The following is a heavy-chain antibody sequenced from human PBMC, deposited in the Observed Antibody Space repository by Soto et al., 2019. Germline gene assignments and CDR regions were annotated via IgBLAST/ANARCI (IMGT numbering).Heavy chain of an antibody. CDR2: IWYDGSNK. CDR1: GFTFSSYG. CDR3: ARGRSCSSTSCQYGGMDV. J-gene: IGHJ6*02. D-gene: IGHD2-2*01. V-gene: IGHV3-33*01. Sequence: QVQLVESGGGVVQPGRSLRLSCAASGFTFSSYGMHWVRQAPGKGLEWVAVIWYDGSNKYYADSVKGRFTISRDNSKNTLYLQMNSLRAEDTAVYYCARGRSCSSTSCQYGGMDVWGQGTTVTVSS.